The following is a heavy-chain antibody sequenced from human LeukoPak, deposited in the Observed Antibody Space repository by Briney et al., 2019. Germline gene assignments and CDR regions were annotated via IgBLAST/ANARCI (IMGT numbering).Heavy chain of an antibody. CDR2: IYTSGST. J-gene: IGHJ4*02. CDR3: ARDGGDSLAVDY. Sequence: KPSETLSLTGSVSGGSISSSDWSWIRQPAGKGLEWIGRIYTSGSTNYNPSLKSRVTMSVDTSKNQLSLKLSSVTAADTAVYYFARDGGDSLAVDYWGQGTLVTVSS. D-gene: IGHD2-21*02. V-gene: IGHV4-4*07. CDR1: GGSISSSD.